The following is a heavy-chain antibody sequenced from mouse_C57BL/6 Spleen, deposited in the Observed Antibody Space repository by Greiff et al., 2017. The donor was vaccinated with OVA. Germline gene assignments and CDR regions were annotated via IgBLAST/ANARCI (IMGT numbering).Heavy chain of an antibody. CDR2: IHPSDSDT. J-gene: IGHJ3*01. CDR3: AIQITTVRGFAY. Sequence: QVQLKQPGAELVKPGASVKVSCKASGYTFTSYWMHWVKQRPGQGLEWIGRIHPSDSDTNYNQKFKGKATLTVDKSSSTAYMQLSSLTSEDSAVYYCAIQITTVRGFAYWGQGTLVTVSA. V-gene: IGHV1-74*01. D-gene: IGHD1-1*01. CDR1: GYTFTSYW.